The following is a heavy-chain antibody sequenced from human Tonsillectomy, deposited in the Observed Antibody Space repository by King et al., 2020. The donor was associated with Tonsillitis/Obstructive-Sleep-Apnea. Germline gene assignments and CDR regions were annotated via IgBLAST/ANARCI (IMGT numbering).Heavy chain of an antibody. CDR2: IKQDGSEK. V-gene: IGHV3-7*02. D-gene: IGHD1-20*01. Sequence: VQLVESGGGLVLPGGSLRLSCAASGFNFSGYWMTWVRQAPGKGLEWVANIKQDGSEKNYMDSVKGRVTISRDNARKSLYLQMNSLRVEDTGVYYCVSNLDVWGKGTTVTVSS. CDR1: GFNFSGYW. CDR3: VSNLDV. J-gene: IGHJ6*04.